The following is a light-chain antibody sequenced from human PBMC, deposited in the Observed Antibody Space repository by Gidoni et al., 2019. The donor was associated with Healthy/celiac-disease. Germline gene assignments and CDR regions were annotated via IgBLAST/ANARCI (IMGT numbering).Light chain of an antibody. CDR3: QQSYSTPWT. CDR2: AAS. V-gene: IGKV1-39*01. CDR1: QSISNY. J-gene: IGKJ1*01. Sequence: DIQMTQSPSSLSASVGDRVTITCRASQSISNYLNWYQHKPGKAPKLLIYAASSLQSEVPSRFSGSGSGTDFTLTISSLQPEDFATYYCQQSYSTPWTFGQGTKVEIK.